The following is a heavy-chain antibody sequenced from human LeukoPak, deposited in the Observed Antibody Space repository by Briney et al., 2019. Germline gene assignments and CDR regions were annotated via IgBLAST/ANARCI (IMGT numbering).Heavy chain of an antibody. D-gene: IGHD3-9*01. V-gene: IGHV4-61*02. CDR2: IYTSGST. J-gene: IGHJ5*02. Sequence: SETLSLSCTVSGGSISSGSYYWSWIRQPAGKGVEWIGRIYTSGSTNYNPSLKSRVTISVDTSKNQFSLKLSSVTAADTAVYYCAREDYDILTGYPRFDPWGQGTLVTASS. CDR3: AREDYDILTGYPRFDP. CDR1: GGSISSGSYY.